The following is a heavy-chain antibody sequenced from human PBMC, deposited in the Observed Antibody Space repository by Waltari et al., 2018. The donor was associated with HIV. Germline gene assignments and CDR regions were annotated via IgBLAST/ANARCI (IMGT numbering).Heavy chain of an antibody. V-gene: IGHV3-74*01. D-gene: IGHD1-1*01. CDR2: INNDGTYK. CDR1: GFSFTSSW. J-gene: IGHJ4*02. CDR3: AVPRCNRANCHFAS. Sequence: EVRLEESGGGLVQPGGSLRLSCAASGFSFTSSWMHWVRQVPGKRPEWVSRINNDGTYKNYADAVRGRFSNSRDNAKNTLYLQMNSLKVEDTAVYFCAVPRCNRANCHFASWGQGTLVTVSS.